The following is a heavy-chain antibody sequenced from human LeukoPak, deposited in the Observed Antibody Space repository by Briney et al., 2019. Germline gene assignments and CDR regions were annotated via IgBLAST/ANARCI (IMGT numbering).Heavy chain of an antibody. V-gene: IGHV1-18*01. Sequence: ASVKVSCKASGYTFTSYGISWVRQAPGQGLEWMGWISAYNGNTNYAQKLQGRVTMTTDTSTSTAYMELRSLRSDDTAVYYYARDRGYYDSSGYYEVRGLFYYYYYMDVWGKGTTVTVSS. J-gene: IGHJ6*03. CDR3: ARDRGYYDSSGYYEVRGLFYYYYYMDV. D-gene: IGHD3-22*01. CDR2: ISAYNGNT. CDR1: GYTFTSYG.